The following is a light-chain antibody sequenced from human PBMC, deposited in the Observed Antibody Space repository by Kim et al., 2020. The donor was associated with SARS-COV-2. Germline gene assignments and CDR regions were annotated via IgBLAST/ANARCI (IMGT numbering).Light chain of an antibody. V-gene: IGKV4-1*01. Sequence: DIVMTQSPDSLAVSLGERATINCKSSQSVLYSSNNKNYLTWYQQKPGQPPKLLIYWASTRESGVPDRFSASGSGTDFTLTISSLQAEDVAVYYCLQYYSTPRTFGGGTKVEIK. CDR1: QSVLYSSNNKNY. CDR2: WAS. CDR3: LQYYSTPRT. J-gene: IGKJ4*01.